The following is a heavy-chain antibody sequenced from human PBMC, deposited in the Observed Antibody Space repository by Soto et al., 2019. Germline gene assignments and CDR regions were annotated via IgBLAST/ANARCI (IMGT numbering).Heavy chain of an antibody. CDR1: GGTFSSYA. CDR2: IIPIFGTA. J-gene: IGHJ6*02. CDR3: AGIAVAGTITRYYYGMDV. V-gene: IGHV1-69*13. D-gene: IGHD6-19*01. Sequence: ASVKVSCKASGGTFSSYAISWVRQAPGQGLEWMGGIIPIFGTANYAQKFQGRVTITADESTSTAYMELSSLRSEDTAVYYCAGIAVAGTITRYYYGMDVWGQGTTVTVSS.